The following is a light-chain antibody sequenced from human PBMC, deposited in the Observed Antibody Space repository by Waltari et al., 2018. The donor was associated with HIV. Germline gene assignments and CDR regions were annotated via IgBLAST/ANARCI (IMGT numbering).Light chain of an antibody. V-gene: IGKV1-8*01. Sequence: IRMTQSPSSLSASTEDRVNITCRASQPVSDYVAWFRQRPGETPQFLIFGASRLHTGVPSRFSGSSSGTEFTLSVSCLQSEDFATFFCQQYYDYPWTFGPGT. J-gene: IGKJ1*01. CDR2: GAS. CDR1: QPVSDY. CDR3: QQYYDYPWT.